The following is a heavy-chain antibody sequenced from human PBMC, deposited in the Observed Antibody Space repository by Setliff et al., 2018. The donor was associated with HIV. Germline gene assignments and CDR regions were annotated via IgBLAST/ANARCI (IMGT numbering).Heavy chain of an antibody. CDR2: MNPKSGNS. CDR1: GYTFSSHD. CDR3: ARVEYYYDSSGYYYDY. D-gene: IGHD3-22*01. J-gene: IGHJ4*02. Sequence: ASVKVSCKASGYTFSSHDINGVRQATGQGLEWMGWMNPKSGNSGYAQKFQGRVTMTRNTSISTAYMELRSLTSEDTAVYYCARVEYYYDSSGYYYDYWGQGTLVTVSS. V-gene: IGHV1-8*02.